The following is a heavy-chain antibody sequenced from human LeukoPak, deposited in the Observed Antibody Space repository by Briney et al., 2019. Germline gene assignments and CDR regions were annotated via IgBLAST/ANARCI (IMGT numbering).Heavy chain of an antibody. J-gene: IGHJ4*02. CDR1: GFTFNNYA. CDR3: ARGAHKRDDYGGFFDY. CDR2: ISYDGSNK. D-gene: IGHD4-23*01. Sequence: GGSLRLSCAASGFTFNNYAMHWVRQALGKGLEWVAVISYDGSNKYYADSVKGRFTISRDNSKNTLYLQMNSLRAEDTAVYYCARGAHKRDDYGGFFDYWGQKTLVTVSS. V-gene: IGHV3-30*04.